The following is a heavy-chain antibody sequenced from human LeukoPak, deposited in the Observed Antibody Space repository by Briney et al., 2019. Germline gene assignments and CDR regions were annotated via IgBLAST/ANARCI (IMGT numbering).Heavy chain of an antibody. CDR2: ISAYNGNT. CDR3: ARGYGDYYFDY. D-gene: IGHD4-17*01. V-gene: IGHV1-18*01. J-gene: IGHJ4*02. Sequence: ASVKVSCKASGYTFTSYGTTWVRQAPGQGLEWMGWISAYNGNTNYAQKLQGRVTMTADTSTSTAYMELRSLRSDDTAMYYCARGYGDYYFDYWGQGTLVTVSS. CDR1: GYTFTSYG.